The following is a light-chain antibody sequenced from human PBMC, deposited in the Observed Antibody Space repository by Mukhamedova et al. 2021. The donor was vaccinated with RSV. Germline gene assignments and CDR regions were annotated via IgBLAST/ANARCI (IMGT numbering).Light chain of an antibody. V-gene: IGKV1-39*01. J-gene: IGKJ3*01. CDR3: QQAYTTPIFT. Sequence: WYQRRVHGKAPKLLIFAASSLQSVVPSRFSGSGSGTDFTLTISSLQPEDFATYFCQQAYTTPIFTFGPGTKVDI. CDR2: AAS.